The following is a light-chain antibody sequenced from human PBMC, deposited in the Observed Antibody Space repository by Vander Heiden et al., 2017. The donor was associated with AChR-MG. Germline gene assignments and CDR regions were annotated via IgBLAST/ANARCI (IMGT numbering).Light chain of an antibody. J-gene: IGLJ2*01. V-gene: IGLV3-9*01. Sequence: SSEFTQPLPLSVSLGQTARIPCGGNNIGSKYVHWYQQKPGQAPVLVIYRNSNRPSGIPERFSGSNSGNTATLTISRAQAGDEGDYYCQVWDSSTEVVFGGGTKLTVL. CDR2: RNS. CDR3: QVWDSSTEVV. CDR1: NIGSKY.